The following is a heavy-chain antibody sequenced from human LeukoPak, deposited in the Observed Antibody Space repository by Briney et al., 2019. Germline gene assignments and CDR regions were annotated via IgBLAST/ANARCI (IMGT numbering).Heavy chain of an antibody. CDR2: MSSGSRYI. D-gene: IGHD3-3*01. J-gene: IGHJ4*02. CDR1: GFTFSSYS. CDR3: ARDRPTGASRLFVVQ. Sequence: GGSLRLSCAASGFTFSSYSMTWVRQAPGKGLEWISSMSSGSRYIYYADSVRGRFTTSRDNAKNSLSLLMNSLRAEDTAVYYCARDRPTGASRLFVVQWGQGTLVTVSS. V-gene: IGHV3-21*01.